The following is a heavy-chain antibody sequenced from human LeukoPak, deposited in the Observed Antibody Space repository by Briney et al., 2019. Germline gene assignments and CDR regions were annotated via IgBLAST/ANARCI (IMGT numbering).Heavy chain of an antibody. CDR1: GITFSSYS. D-gene: IGHD2-2*01. CDR2: ISSSSSYI. J-gene: IGHJ4*02. V-gene: IGHV3-21*01. CDR3: ARVQDIVVVPAAMGAFEY. Sequence: GGSLRLSCAASGITFSSYSMNWVRQAPGKGLEWVSCISSSSSYIYYADSVKGRFTISRDNAKNSLYLQMNSLRAEDTAVYYCARVQDIVVVPAAMGAFEYWGQGTLVTVSS.